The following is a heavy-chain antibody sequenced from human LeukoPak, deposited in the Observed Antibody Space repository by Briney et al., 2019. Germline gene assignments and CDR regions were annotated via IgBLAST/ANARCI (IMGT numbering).Heavy chain of an antibody. Sequence: GGSLRLSCAASGFTFSSYGMHWVRQAPGKGLEWVAFIRYDGSNKYYADSVKGRFAISRDNSKNTLYLQMNSLRAEDTAVYYCAKCPNYGSGIYPPPLYYYYYYYMDVWGKGTTVTISS. J-gene: IGHJ6*03. D-gene: IGHD3-10*01. CDR1: GFTFSSYG. V-gene: IGHV3-30*02. CDR3: AKCPNYGSGIYPPPLYYYYYYYMDV. CDR2: IRYDGSNK.